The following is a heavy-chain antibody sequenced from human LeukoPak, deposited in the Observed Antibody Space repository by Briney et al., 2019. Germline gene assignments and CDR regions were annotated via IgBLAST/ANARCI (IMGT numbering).Heavy chain of an antibody. CDR1: GGSFSGYY. Sequence: SETLSLTCAVYGGSFSGYYWSWIRQPPGKGLEGIGEINHSGSTNYNPSLKSRVTISVDTSKNQFSLKLSSVTAADTAVYYCARGLYLFKYYFDYWGQGTLVTVSS. J-gene: IGHJ4*02. V-gene: IGHV4-34*01. CDR3: ARGLYLFKYYFDY. D-gene: IGHD2-8*01. CDR2: INHSGST.